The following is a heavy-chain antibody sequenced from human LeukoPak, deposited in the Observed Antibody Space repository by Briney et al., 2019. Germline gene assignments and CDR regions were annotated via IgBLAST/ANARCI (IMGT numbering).Heavy chain of an antibody. Sequence: GGSLRLSCAASGFTNSSNYMSLVRQAPGKGLEWISVIHSDGGTYYADSVKGRFTISRHISKNTLYLQMNSLRAEDTAVYYCARWKYYYDSSGSLYFDYWGQGTLVTVSS. CDR1: GFTNSSNY. D-gene: IGHD3-22*01. V-gene: IGHV3-53*04. J-gene: IGHJ4*02. CDR3: ARWKYYYDSSGSLYFDY. CDR2: IHSDGGT.